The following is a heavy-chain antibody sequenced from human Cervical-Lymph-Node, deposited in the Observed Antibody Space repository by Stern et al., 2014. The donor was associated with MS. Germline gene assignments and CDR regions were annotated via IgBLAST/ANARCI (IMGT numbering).Heavy chain of an antibody. CDR1: GYTFTSYY. J-gene: IGHJ6*02. D-gene: IGHD6-19*01. Sequence: QVQLGQSGAEVKKPGASVKVSCKASGYTFTSYYIPWVRQAPGQGLEWMGISNPSGGSTSYAQKFQGRVTMTRDTSTSTVYMELSSLRSEDTAVYYCAREVAGHRLGMMDVWGQGTTVTVSS. CDR3: AREVAGHRLGMMDV. V-gene: IGHV1-46*01. CDR2: SNPSGGST.